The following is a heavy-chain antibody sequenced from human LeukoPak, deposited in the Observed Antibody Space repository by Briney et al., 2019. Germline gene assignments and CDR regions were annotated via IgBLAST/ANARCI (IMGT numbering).Heavy chain of an antibody. CDR1: GFPLSSYA. J-gene: IGHJ4*02. D-gene: IGHD6-19*01. CDR3: ARVRLRIAVSAFDY. CDR2: ISYDGSNK. Sequence: PGGSLRLSCAASGFPLSSYAMHWVRQAPGKGLEWVAVISYDGSNKYYADSVKGRFTISGDNSKNTLYLQMNSLRAEDTAVYYCARVRLRIAVSAFDYWGQGALVTVSS. V-gene: IGHV3-30-3*01.